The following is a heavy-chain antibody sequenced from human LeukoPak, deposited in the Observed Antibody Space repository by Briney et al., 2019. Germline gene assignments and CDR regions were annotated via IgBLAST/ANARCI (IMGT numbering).Heavy chain of an antibody. J-gene: IGHJ4*02. Sequence: PGGSLRLSRAASEFTLSEYWMSGVRQAPGKGRERVAKIMHDRAEKYYVDSVKSRFAISRDDSKNSLYLLMNSLRAEDTAVYYCARDSRYGTRRFDYWGQGTLVTASS. CDR3: ARDSRYGTRRFDY. D-gene: IGHD5-18*01. CDR2: IMHDRAEK. CDR1: EFTLSEYW. V-gene: IGHV3-7*01.